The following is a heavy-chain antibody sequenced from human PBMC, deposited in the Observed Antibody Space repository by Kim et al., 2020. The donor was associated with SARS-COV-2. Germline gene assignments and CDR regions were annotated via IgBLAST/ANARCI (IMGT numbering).Heavy chain of an antibody. Sequence: SETLSLTCTVSGGSISSYYLSWIRQPPGKGLEWIGYINYSGSTNYNPSLKSRVTISVDTSKNQFSLKLSSVTAADTAVYYCARSQRMYYYDSSGYVFDYWGQGTLVTVSS. J-gene: IGHJ4*02. CDR3: ARSQRMYYYDSSGYVFDY. CDR2: INYSGST. D-gene: IGHD3-22*01. V-gene: IGHV4-59*01. CDR1: GGSISSYY.